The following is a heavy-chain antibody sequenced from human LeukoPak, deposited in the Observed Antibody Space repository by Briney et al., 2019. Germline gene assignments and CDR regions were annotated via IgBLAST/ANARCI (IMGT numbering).Heavy chain of an antibody. CDR2: TYYRSKWYN. D-gene: IGHD6-19*01. J-gene: IGHJ6*02. CDR3: ARAGSGWSSADYYYGMDV. V-gene: IGHV6-1*01. Sequence: SQTLSLTCAISGDSVSSNSAAWNWIRQSPSRGLEWLGRTYYRSKWYNDYAVSVKSRITINPDTSKNQFSLQLNSVTPEDTAVYYCARAGSGWSSADYYYGMDVWGRGTTVTVSS. CDR1: GDSVSSNSAA.